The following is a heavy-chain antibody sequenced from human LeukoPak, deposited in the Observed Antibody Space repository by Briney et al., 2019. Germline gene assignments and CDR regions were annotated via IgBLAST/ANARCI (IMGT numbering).Heavy chain of an antibody. D-gene: IGHD3-3*01. CDR1: GFTFSNYA. CDR2: ISGSGGST. J-gene: IGHJ5*02. CDR3: AKHVNPSTYDFWSGYWSWLDP. V-gene: IGHV3-23*01. Sequence: AGESLKISCAASGFTFSNYAMSWVRQAPGKGLEWVSVISGSGGSTYYADSVKGRFTISRDNSKNMLYLQMNSLRAEDTAVYYCAKHVNPSTYDFWSGYWSWLDPWGQGTLVTVSS.